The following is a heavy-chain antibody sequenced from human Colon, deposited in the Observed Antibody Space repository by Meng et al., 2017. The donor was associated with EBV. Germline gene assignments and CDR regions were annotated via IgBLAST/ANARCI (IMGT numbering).Heavy chain of an antibody. Sequence: QVHVVQSGPEVKKPGASVKVSCKASGYTFANYYMHWVRQAPGQGLEWMGVINPSGGSTNYAQKFQGRLTMTRDTSTSTVYMELSSLRSEDTAVYYCARGDGGNGSDYWGQGTLVTVSS. V-gene: IGHV1-46*01. CDR1: GYTFANYY. D-gene: IGHD4-23*01. J-gene: IGHJ4*02. CDR2: INPSGGST. CDR3: ARGDGGNGSDY.